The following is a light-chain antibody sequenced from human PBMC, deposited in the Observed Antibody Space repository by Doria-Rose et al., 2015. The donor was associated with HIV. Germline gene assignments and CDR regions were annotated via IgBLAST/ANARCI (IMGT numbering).Light chain of an antibody. CDR2: DGS. J-gene: IGKJ1*01. CDR1: QSFSSTY. CDR3: HQYVTSFT. V-gene: IGKV3-20*01. Sequence: VLTQSPGTLSLSPGARATLSCRASQSFSSTYLAWYQQTPGQAPSLLIYDGSTRATGITDRLSASRSWTDFTRTINRLEPEHFALYYCHQYVTSFTFAQKTNVEI.